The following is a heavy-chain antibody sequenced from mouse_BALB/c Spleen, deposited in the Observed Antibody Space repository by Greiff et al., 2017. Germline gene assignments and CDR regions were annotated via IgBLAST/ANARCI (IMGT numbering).Heavy chain of an antibody. V-gene: IGHV2-2*02. J-gene: IGHJ4*01. CDR3: ARNYDGYLRGYYAMDY. CDR1: GFSLTSYG. CDR2: IWSGGST. Sequence: VQLQESGPGLVQPSQSLSITCTVSGFSLTSYGVHWVRQSPGKGLEWLGVIWSGGSTDYNAAFISRLSISKDNSKSQVFFKMNSLQANDTAIYYCARNYDGYLRGYYAMDYWGQGTSVTVSS. D-gene: IGHD2-3*01.